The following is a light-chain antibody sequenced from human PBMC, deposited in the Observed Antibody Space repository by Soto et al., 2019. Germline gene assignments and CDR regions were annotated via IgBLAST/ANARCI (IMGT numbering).Light chain of an antibody. CDR3: QHSNSFPT. Sequence: DIQLTQSPSSVSASVGDRVTITCRASQGISSWLAWYQQKPGKAPKLLIYAASSLQSGVPSVFTDSGSGTDCAHAISSLQPEDFADYYCQHSNSFPTCSRGTKVEIK. V-gene: IGKV1D-12*01. CDR1: QGISSW. CDR2: AAS. J-gene: IGKJ1*01.